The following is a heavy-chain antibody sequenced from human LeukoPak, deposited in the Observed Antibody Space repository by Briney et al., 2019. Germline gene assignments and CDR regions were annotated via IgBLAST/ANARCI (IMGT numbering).Heavy chain of an antibody. CDR3: ARVPDSIAVAGNY. V-gene: IGHV3-48*03. D-gene: IGHD6-19*01. Sequence: PGGSLRLSCAASGFTFSSYEMNWVRQAPGKGLEWVSGISGSGGSTYYADSVKGRFTISRDNAKNSLYLQMNSLRAEDTAVYYCARVPDSIAVAGNYWGQGTLVTVSS. CDR2: ISGSGGST. CDR1: GFTFSSYE. J-gene: IGHJ4*02.